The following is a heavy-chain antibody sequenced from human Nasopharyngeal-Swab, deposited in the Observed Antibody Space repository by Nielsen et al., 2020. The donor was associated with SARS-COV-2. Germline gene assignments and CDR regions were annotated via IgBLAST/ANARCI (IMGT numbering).Heavy chain of an antibody. CDR3: ARSRGAGVIDY. J-gene: IGHJ4*02. V-gene: IGHV1-46*02. Sequence: GSVKVSCKASGYPFNTYYMHWVRQAPGQGPEWMGLIIPSGGSTTYAQRLQGRVTMTRDTSTTTFYMELSSLRFEDTAMYYCARSRGAGVIDYWGQGSLVTVSS. CDR2: IIPSGGST. CDR1: GYPFNTYY. D-gene: IGHD1-14*01.